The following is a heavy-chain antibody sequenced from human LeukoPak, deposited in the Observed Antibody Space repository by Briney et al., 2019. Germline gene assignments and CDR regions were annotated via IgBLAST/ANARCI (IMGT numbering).Heavy chain of an antibody. J-gene: IGHJ4*02. V-gene: IGHV4-34*01. CDR1: GGSFSGHY. CDR3: ARVPRGYSYGLSV. D-gene: IGHD5-18*01. CDR2: INHSGST. Sequence: ASETLSLTCAVYGGSFSGHYWSWIRQPPGKGLEWIGEINHSGSTNYNPSLKSRVTISVDTSKNQFSLKLSSVTAADTAVYYCARVPRGYSYGLSVWGQGTLVTVSS.